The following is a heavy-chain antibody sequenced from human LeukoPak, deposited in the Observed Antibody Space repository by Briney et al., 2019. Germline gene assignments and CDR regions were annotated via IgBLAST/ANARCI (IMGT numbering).Heavy chain of an antibody. CDR3: ARHYDSGSYPLDF. CDR1: GGSIRGYF. CDR2: IYSSGST. J-gene: IGHJ4*02. D-gene: IGHD3-10*01. Sequence: SETLSLTCTVSGGSIRGYFWSWIRQPPGKGLEWIGHIYSSGSTTYTPSLQGRVTISLDTSKNQFSLKLSSVTAADTAVYYCARHYDSGSYPLDFWVQGILVTVSS. V-gene: IGHV4-59*08.